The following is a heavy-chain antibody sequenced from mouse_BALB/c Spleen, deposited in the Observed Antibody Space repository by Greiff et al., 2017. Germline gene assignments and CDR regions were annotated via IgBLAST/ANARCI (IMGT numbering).Heavy chain of an antibody. CDR3: ARTGKWAMDY. V-gene: IGHV7-3*02. CDR1: GFTFTDYY. D-gene: IGHD2-1*01. J-gene: IGHJ4*01. Sequence: EVKLVESGGGLVQPGGSLRLSCATSGFTFTDYYMSWVRQPPGKALEWLGFIRNKANGYTTEYSASVKGRFTISRDNSQSILYLQMNTLRVEDSATYYCARTGKWAMDYWGQGTSVTVSA. CDR2: IRNKANGYTT.